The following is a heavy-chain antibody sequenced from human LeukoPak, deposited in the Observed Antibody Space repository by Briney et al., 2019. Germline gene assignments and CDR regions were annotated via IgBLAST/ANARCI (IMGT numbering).Heavy chain of an antibody. Sequence: SETLSLTCTVSGGSISSGGYYWSWIRQHPGKGLEWIGYIYYSGSTYYNPSLKSRVTISVDTSKNQISLKLSSVTAADTAVYYCARGRYGSGSYGYWGQGTLVTVSS. CDR1: GGSISSGGYY. CDR3: ARGRYGSGSYGY. CDR2: IYYSGST. J-gene: IGHJ4*02. D-gene: IGHD3-10*01. V-gene: IGHV4-31*03.